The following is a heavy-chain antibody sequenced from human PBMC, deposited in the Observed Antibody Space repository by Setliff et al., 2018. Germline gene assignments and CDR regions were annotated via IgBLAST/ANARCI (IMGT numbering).Heavy chain of an antibody. CDR3: AKGGSTSCYTEADY. Sequence: GGSLRLSCAASGFTFSTYAMSWVRRAPGKGLEWVSAISGSGGSTYYADSVKGRFTISRDNSKNTLYLQMLSLRAEDTAVYYCAKGGSTSCYTEADYWGQGTLVTVSS. CDR1: GFTFSTYA. V-gene: IGHV3-23*01. CDR2: ISGSGGST. J-gene: IGHJ4*02. D-gene: IGHD2-2*02.